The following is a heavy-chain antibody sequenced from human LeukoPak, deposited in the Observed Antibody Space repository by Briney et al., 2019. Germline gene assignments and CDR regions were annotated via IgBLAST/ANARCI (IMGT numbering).Heavy chain of an antibody. CDR1: GGSISSYY. CDR3: ARGQNYYGSGSAVGMDV. J-gene: IGHJ6*02. D-gene: IGHD3-10*01. V-gene: IGHV4-4*07. CDR2: IYTSGST. Sequence: SETLSLTCTVSGGSISSYYWSWIRQPAGKGLEWIGRIYTSGSTNYNPSLKSRVTMSVDTSKNQFSLKLSSVTAADTAVYYCARGQNYYGSGSAVGMDVWGQGTTVTVSS.